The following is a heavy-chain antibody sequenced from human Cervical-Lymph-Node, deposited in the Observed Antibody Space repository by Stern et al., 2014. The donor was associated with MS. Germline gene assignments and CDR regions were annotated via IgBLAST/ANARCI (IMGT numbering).Heavy chain of an antibody. CDR3: ARDPYDSNGEYFQH. Sequence: VQLVESGGGVVKPGGSLRLSCAASGFTFSDYFMSWIRQTPGKGLEWISHISGSGNSKHYGDSVKGRFSISRDNAKRSLYLQMDSLRVEDTAVYYCARDPYDSNGEYFQHWGQGTLVVVSS. CDR1: GFTFSDYF. D-gene: IGHD3-10*01. CDR2: ISGSGNSK. V-gene: IGHV3-11*01. J-gene: IGHJ1*01.